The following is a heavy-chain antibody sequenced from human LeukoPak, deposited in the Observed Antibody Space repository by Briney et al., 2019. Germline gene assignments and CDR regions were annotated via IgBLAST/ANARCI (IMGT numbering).Heavy chain of an antibody. CDR1: GYNFANFW. CDR3: ARRAYSGSGSSDY. V-gene: IGHV5-51*01. J-gene: IGHJ4*02. Sequence: GESLKISCYDSGYNFANFWIGWVRQMPGKGLEWRGIIHPTDSQTLYSPSVQGQVTISVDRSINTAYLQWSSLQASDTAMYYCARRAYSGSGSSDYWGQGTLVTVSS. D-gene: IGHD3-10*01. CDR2: IHPTDSQT.